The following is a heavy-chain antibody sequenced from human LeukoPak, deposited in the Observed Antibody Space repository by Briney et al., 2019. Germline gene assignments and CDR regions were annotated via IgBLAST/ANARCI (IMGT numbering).Heavy chain of an antibody. Sequence: PGGSLRLSCAASGFTFSSYEMNWVRQAPGKGLEWVSYISSSGSTIYYADSVKGRFTISRDNAKNSLYLQMNSLRAEDTAVYYCARNPDPYYDILTGYYPPDYWGQGTLVTVSS. CDR3: ARNPDPYYDILTGYYPPDY. CDR1: GFTFSSYE. CDR2: ISSSGSTI. J-gene: IGHJ4*02. D-gene: IGHD3-9*01. V-gene: IGHV3-48*03.